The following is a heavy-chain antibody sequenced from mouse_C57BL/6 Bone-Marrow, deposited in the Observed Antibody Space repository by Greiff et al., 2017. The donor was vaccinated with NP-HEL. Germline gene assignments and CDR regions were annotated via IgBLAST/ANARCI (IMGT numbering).Heavy chain of an antibody. D-gene: IGHD3-2*02. Sequence: VQLQQPGAELVKPGASVKMSCKASGYTFTSYWITWVKQRPGQGLEWIGDIYPGSGSTNYNEKFKSRATLTVDTSYSTAYMQLSSLTSEDSAVYYCARHSSGPSGFAYWGQGTLVTVSA. CDR2: IYPGSGST. CDR3: ARHSSGPSGFAY. CDR1: GYTFTSYW. J-gene: IGHJ3*01. V-gene: IGHV1-55*01.